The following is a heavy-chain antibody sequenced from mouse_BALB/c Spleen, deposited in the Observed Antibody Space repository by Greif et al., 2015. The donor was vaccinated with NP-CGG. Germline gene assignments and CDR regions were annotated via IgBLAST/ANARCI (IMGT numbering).Heavy chain of an antibody. V-gene: IGHV5-9-1*01. Sequence: EVMLVESGGGLVKPGGSLKLSCAASGFTFSSYAMSWVRQTPEKRLEWVATISSGGSYTYYPDSVKGRFTISRDNAKNTLYLQMSSLRSEDTAMYYCARQGSSPYAMDYWGQGTSVTVSS. CDR2: ISSGGSYT. CDR3: ARQGSSPYAMDY. CDR1: GFTFSSYA. D-gene: IGHD1-1*01. J-gene: IGHJ4*01.